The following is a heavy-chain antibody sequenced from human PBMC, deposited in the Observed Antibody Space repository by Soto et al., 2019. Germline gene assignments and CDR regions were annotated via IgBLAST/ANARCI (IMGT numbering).Heavy chain of an antibody. CDR3: AGSPRTTVGTPSYYFYGMDV. V-gene: IGHV1-69*13. J-gene: IGHJ6*02. Sequence: ASVKVSCKASGGTFSSYAISWVRQAPGQGLEWMGGIIPIFGTANYAQKFQGRVTITADESTSTAYMELSSLRSEDTAVYYCAGSPRTTVGTPSYYFYGMDVWGQGTTVTVSS. CDR1: GGTFSSYA. D-gene: IGHD4-17*01. CDR2: IIPIFGTA.